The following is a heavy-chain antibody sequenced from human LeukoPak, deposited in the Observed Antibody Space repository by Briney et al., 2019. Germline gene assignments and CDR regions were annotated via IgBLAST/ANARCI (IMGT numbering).Heavy chain of an antibody. J-gene: IGHJ3*02. CDR2: INHSGST. CDR1: GGSFSGYY. D-gene: IGHD4-23*01. Sequence: SETLSLTCAVYGGSFSGYYWSWIRQPPGKGLEWIGEINHSGSTNYNPSLKSRVTISVDTSKNQFSLKLSSVTAADTAVYYCARVYGGNSGGAFDIWGQGTMVTVSS. CDR3: ARVYGGNSGGAFDI. V-gene: IGHV4-34*01.